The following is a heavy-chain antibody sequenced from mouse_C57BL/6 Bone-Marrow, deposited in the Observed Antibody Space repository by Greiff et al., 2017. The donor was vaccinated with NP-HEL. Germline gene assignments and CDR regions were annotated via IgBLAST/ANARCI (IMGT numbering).Heavy chain of an antibody. Sequence: LQESGAELARPGASVKLSCKASGYTFTSYGISWVKQRTGQGLEWIGEIYPRSGNTYYNEKFKGKATLTADKSSSTAYMELRSLTSEDSAVYFCASYSYAVDYWGQGTSVTVSS. CDR2: IYPRSGNT. CDR1: GYTFTSYG. J-gene: IGHJ4*01. CDR3: ASYSYAVDY. V-gene: IGHV1-81*01. D-gene: IGHD1-1*01.